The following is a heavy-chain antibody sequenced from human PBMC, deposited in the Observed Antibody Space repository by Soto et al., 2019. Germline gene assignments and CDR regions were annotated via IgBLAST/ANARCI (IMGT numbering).Heavy chain of an antibody. CDR1: GGSISSSNW. D-gene: IGHD1-26*01. Sequence: QVQLQESGPGLVKPSGTLSLTCAVSGGSISSSNWWSWVRQPPGKGLEWIGEIYHSGSTNYNPSLTSRVTLSVAKSKTQCSLKLSSVTAADTAVYYCARVSGSSYYGMDVWGQGTTVTVSS. CDR3: ARVSGSSYYGMDV. J-gene: IGHJ6*02. CDR2: IYHSGST. V-gene: IGHV4-4*02.